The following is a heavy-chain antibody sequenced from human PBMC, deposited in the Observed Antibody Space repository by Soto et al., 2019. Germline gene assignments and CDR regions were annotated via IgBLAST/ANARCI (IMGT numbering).Heavy chain of an antibody. J-gene: IGHJ4*02. CDR2: ISSNGNT. Sequence: ETLSLTCTVSGGSLTSNYWSWIRQPSGKGLEWIGRISSNGNTDYNPSLKSRVTMSIDTSKNHFSLDLISVAASDTAIYYCAREVWVAGLLYYFDFWGQGTLVTVSS. CDR3: AREVWVAGLLYYFDF. CDR1: GGSLTSNY. V-gene: IGHV4-4*07. D-gene: IGHD6-19*01.